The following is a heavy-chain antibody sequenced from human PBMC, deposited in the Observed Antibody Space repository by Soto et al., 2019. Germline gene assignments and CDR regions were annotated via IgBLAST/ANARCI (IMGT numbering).Heavy chain of an antibody. Sequence: SETLSLTCTVSGGSISSYYLSWIRQPPGKGLEWIGYIYYSGSTNYNPSLKSRVTISVDTSKNQFSLKLSSVTAADTAVYYCARDHGIAAAGFDYWGQGTLVTVSS. CDR1: GGSISSYY. CDR3: ARDHGIAAAGFDY. V-gene: IGHV4-59*01. CDR2: IYYSGST. J-gene: IGHJ4*02. D-gene: IGHD6-13*01.